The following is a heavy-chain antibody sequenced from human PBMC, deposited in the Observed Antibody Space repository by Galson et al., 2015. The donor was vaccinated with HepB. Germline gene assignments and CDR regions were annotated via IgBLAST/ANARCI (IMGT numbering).Heavy chain of an antibody. CDR1: GFTFSSYA. CDR3: AREGDGYNYYFDY. Sequence: SLRLSCAASGFTFSSYAMHWVRQAPGKGLEWVAVISYDGSNKYYADSVKGRFTISRDNSKNTLYLQMNSLRAEDTAVYYCAREGDGYNYYFDYWGQGTLVTVSS. CDR2: ISYDGSNK. V-gene: IGHV3-30*04. D-gene: IGHD5-24*01. J-gene: IGHJ4*02.